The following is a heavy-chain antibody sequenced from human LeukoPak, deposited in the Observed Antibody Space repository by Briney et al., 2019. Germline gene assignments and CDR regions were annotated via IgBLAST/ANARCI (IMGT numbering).Heavy chain of an antibody. D-gene: IGHD2-15*01. CDR1: GFTFSSYS. CDR2: ISSSSRYI. J-gene: IGHJ6*02. Sequence: GGSLRLSCAASGFTFSSYSMNWVRQAPGKGLEWVSSISSSSRYIYYADSVKGRFTISRDNAKNSLYLQMNSLRAEDTAVYYCARVVVVNGMDVWGQGTTVSVSS. CDR3: ARVVVVNGMDV. V-gene: IGHV3-21*01.